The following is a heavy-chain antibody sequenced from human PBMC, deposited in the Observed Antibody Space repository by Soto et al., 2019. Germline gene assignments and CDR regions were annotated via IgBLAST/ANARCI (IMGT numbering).Heavy chain of an antibody. Sequence: QVQLVQSGAEVKEPGSSVKVSCKASGGTFSSYAISWVRQAPGQGLEWRGGIIPMSGTANYAQKFQGRVTITADESTSTVSMELSSLGSEDTAVYFCARSQGSSTSLEIYYYYYYGMDVWGQGTTVTVSS. J-gene: IGHJ6*02. CDR2: IIPMSGTA. CDR1: GGTFSSYA. V-gene: IGHV1-69*01. CDR3: ARSQGSSTSLEIYYYYYYGMDV. D-gene: IGHD2-2*01.